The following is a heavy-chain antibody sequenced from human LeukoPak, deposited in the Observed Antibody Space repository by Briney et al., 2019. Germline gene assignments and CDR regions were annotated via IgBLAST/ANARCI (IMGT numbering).Heavy chain of an antibody. CDR3: ARSYSSGWYYFDY. Sequence: ASVKVSCKASGYTFTSYPMNWVRQAPGQGLEWMGWINTNTGNPTYAQGFTGRFVFSLDTSVSTTYLQISSLKPEDTAVYYCARSYSSGWYYFDYWGQGTLVTVSS. CDR2: INTNTGNP. V-gene: IGHV7-4-1*02. D-gene: IGHD6-19*01. J-gene: IGHJ4*02. CDR1: GYTFTSYP.